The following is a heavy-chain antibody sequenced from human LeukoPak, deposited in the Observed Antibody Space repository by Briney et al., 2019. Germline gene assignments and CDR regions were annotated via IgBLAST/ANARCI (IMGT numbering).Heavy chain of an antibody. J-gene: IGHJ3*02. CDR2: ISYDGSNK. V-gene: IGHV3-30*18. Sequence: PGGSLRLSCAASGFTFSSYGMHWVRQAPGKGLEWVAVISYDGSNKYYADSVKGRFTISRDNSKNTLYLQMNSLRAEDTAVYYCANGYCSSTSCPLDDAFDIWGQGTMVTVSS. CDR3: ANGYCSSTSCPLDDAFDI. CDR1: GFTFSSYG. D-gene: IGHD2-2*01.